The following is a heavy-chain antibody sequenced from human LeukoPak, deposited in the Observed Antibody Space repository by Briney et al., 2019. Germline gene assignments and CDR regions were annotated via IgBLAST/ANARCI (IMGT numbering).Heavy chain of an antibody. J-gene: IGHJ5*02. CDR2: ISGSGGST. CDR3: AKDRTIYGDYTS. Sequence: GGSLRLSCAASGFTFSSYAISWVRQAPGKGLEWVSAISGSGGSTYYADSVKGRFTISRDNSKNTLYLQMNSLRAEDTAVYYCAKDRTIYGDYTSWGQGTLVTVSS. CDR1: GFTFSSYA. V-gene: IGHV3-23*01. D-gene: IGHD4-17*01.